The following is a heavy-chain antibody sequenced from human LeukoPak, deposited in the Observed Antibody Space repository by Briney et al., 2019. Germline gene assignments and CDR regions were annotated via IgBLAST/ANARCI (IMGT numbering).Heavy chain of an antibody. CDR3: ARVGYYYDSSGYLY. V-gene: IGHV3-7*01. CDR1: GFTFSSYW. D-gene: IGHD3-22*01. J-gene: IGHJ4*02. CDR2: IKQDGSEK. Sequence: PGGSLRLSCAASGFTFSSYWMSWVRQAPGKGLEWVANIKQDGSEKYYVDSVKGRFTISRDNAKNSLYLQMNSLRAEDTAVYYCARVGYYYDSSGYLYWGQGTLVTVSS.